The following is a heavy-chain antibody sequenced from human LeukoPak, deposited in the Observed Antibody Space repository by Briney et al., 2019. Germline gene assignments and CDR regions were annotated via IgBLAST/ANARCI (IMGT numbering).Heavy chain of an antibody. D-gene: IGHD1-26*01. CDR2: IKRDGSEG. J-gene: IGHJ3*02. CDR3: AKASGSYVNDAFDI. Sequence: GGSLRLSWAASGFSFSDYWMTWVRQAPGKGLEWVANIKRDGSEGYYADSVKGRFIVSRDNGRNSLYLQMNSLRADDTAVYYCAKASGSYVNDAFDIWGQGTMVTVSS. CDR1: GFSFSDYW. V-gene: IGHV3-7*03.